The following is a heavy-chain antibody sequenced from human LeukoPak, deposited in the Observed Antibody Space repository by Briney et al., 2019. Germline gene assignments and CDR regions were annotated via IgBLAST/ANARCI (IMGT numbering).Heavy chain of an antibody. Sequence: SETLSLTCAVSGGSFSGHYWSWIRQPPGEGLEWTGEISHSGSTKYNPSLKSRVTISADTSKNQFSLKLTSVTAADTAVYYCAKNNWFDPWGQGTLVTVSS. CDR1: GGSFSGHY. J-gene: IGHJ5*02. CDR3: AKNNWFDP. CDR2: ISHSGST. V-gene: IGHV4-34*01.